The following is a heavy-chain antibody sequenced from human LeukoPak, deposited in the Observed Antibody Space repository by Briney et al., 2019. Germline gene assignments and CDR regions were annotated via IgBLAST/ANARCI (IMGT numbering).Heavy chain of an antibody. CDR3: ATGGHYGGS. D-gene: IGHD4-17*01. Sequence: GGSLRLSCAASGFTVSSNYMSWVRQAPGKGLEWVGRIRSKTDGGTTDYAAPVKGRFTISKDDSKTTLYLQMNSLKTEDTAVYYCATGGHYGGSWGQGTLVTVSS. J-gene: IGHJ4*02. CDR1: GFTVSSNY. V-gene: IGHV3-15*01. CDR2: IRSKTDGGTT.